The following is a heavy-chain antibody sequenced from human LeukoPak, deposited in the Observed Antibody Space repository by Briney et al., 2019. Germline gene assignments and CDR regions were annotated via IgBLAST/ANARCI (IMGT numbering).Heavy chain of an antibody. CDR1: GFTFSSYA. CDR2: ISGSGGST. D-gene: IGHD1-20*01. Sequence: GGSLRLSRAASGFTFSSYAMSWVRQAPGKGLEWVSAISGSGGSTYYADSVKGRFTISRDNSKNTLYLQMNSLRAEDTAVYYCAKAGRGITGTPFDYWGQGTLVTVSS. CDR3: AKAGRGITGTPFDY. V-gene: IGHV3-23*01. J-gene: IGHJ4*02.